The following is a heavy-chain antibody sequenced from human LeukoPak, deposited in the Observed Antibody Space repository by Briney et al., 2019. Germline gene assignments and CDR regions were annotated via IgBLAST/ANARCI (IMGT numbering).Heavy chain of an antibody. CDR2: IYYSGST. CDR3: ARVTGYMTEDYFDY. V-gene: IGHV4-59*01. D-gene: IGHD6-13*01. Sequence: SETLSLTCTVSGGSINSYYWSWIRQPPGKGMEWIGYIYYSGSTNYNPSLKSRVTISVDTSKNQFSLRLSSVAAADTAVYYCARVTGYMTEDYFDYWGQGTLITVSS. CDR1: GGSINSYY. J-gene: IGHJ4*02.